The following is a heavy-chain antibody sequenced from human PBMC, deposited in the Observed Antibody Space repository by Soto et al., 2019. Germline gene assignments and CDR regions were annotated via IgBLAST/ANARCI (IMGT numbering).Heavy chain of an antibody. J-gene: IGHJ4*02. Sequence: QVQLVESGGGVVQPGRSLRLSCAASGFTFSSYGMNWVRQAPGKGLEWVAVISYDGSNKYYADSVKGRFTISRDNSKNTLYLQMNSLRAEDTAVYYCAKAPSRITMIVVVTLPDYWGQGTLVTVSS. D-gene: IGHD3-22*01. CDR1: GFTFSSYG. CDR2: ISYDGSNK. V-gene: IGHV3-30*18. CDR3: AKAPSRITMIVVVTLPDY.